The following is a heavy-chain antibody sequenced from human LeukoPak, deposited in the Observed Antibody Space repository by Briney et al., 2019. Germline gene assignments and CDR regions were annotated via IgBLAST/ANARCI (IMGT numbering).Heavy chain of an antibody. CDR3: SRLLPSYGDEGGRFDP. V-gene: IGHV1-46*01. D-gene: IGHD4/OR15-4a*01. CDR2: INPSGGST. Sequence: ASVKVSCKASGYTFTSYYMHWVRQAPGQGLGRMGIINPSGGSTSYAQKFQGRVSMTSDRSTSKDYMELSSQSPEATAVSYCSRLLPSYGDEGGRFDPWGQGTLVTVSS. J-gene: IGHJ5*02. CDR1: GYTFTSYY.